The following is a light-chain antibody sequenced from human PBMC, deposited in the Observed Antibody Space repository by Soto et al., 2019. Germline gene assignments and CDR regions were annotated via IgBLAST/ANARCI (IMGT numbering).Light chain of an antibody. CDR3: QQLETYPLT. CDR2: DVF. J-gene: IGKJ5*01. CDR1: QGISSA. V-gene: IGKV1-13*02. Sequence: AIQVTQSPSSLSASVGDTVTITCRASQGISSAFAWYQQKPGKVPRLLIYDVFNLQSGVPSRFSGSGSGTDSTLTISRQQPEDFATYYCQQLETYPLTFGQGTRLEVK.